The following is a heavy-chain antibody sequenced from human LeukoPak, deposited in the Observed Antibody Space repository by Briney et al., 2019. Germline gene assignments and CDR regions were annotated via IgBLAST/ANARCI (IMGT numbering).Heavy chain of an antibody. J-gene: IGHJ5*02. V-gene: IGHV4-4*07. D-gene: IGHD4-17*01. Sequence: RPSETLSLTCTVSGNSFGNYSRSWIRQPAGKGLEWIGRIYTSGSTTYNPSLKSRVTMSVDTSKSQFSLNLMSVTAADTAVYYCTRDTGTTGEVKCDPWGQGTLVTVSS. CDR1: GNSFGNYS. CDR2: IYTSGST. CDR3: TRDTGTTGEVKCDP.